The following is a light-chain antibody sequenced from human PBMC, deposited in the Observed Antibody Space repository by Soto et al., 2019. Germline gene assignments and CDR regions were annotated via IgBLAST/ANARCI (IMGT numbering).Light chain of an antibody. CDR2: EVS. J-gene: IGLJ1*01. Sequence: QPALTQPASVSGSPGQSITISCTGTSSDVGGYNYVSWYQQHPGKAPKLMIYEVSNRPSGVSNRFSGSKSGNTASLTISGLQAEVEADYYCSSYTSSSTPYVFGTGTKVTVL. V-gene: IGLV2-14*01. CDR3: SSYTSSSTPYV. CDR1: SSDVGGYNY.